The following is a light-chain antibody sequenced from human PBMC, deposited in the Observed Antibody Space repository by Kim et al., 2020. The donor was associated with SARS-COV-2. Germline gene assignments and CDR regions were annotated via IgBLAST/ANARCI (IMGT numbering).Light chain of an antibody. V-gene: IGKV1D-13*01. Sequence: SASVGDRVTITCRASQAISTALAWYQQKPGKPPKSLIYDASTLKSGVPSRFSGSGSGTDFTLTISSLQPEDFATYFCQQFNDYPLTFGGGTKLEI. CDR1: QAISTA. CDR3: QQFNDYPLT. J-gene: IGKJ4*01. CDR2: DAS.